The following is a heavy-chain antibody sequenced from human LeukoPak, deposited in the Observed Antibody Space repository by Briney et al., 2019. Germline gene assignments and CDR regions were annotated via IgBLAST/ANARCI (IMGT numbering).Heavy chain of an antibody. J-gene: IGHJ4*02. Sequence: GGSLRLSCAVSGITVNYNYMSWVRQAPGKGLEWVALINSGGSTHYADSVKGRFITSRDNSKNTLYLQMNSLRADDTAVYYCARDTPPDYWGQGTLVTVSS. V-gene: IGHV3-66*01. CDR3: ARDTPPDY. CDR2: INSGGST. CDR1: GITVNYNY.